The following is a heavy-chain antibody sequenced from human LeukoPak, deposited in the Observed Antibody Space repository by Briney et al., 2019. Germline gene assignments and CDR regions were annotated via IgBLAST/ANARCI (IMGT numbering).Heavy chain of an antibody. CDR1: GFTFSSYA. V-gene: IGHV3-30*04. D-gene: IGHD6-6*01. CDR2: ISYDGSNK. J-gene: IGHJ6*03. Sequence: GGSLRLSCAASGFTFSSYAMHWVRQAPGKGLEWVAVISYDGSNKYYADSVKGRFTISRDNSKNTLYLQMNSLRAEDTAVYYCARDRYSSSSLYYYYYYMDVWGKGTTVTVSS. CDR3: ARDRYSSSSLYYYYYYMDV.